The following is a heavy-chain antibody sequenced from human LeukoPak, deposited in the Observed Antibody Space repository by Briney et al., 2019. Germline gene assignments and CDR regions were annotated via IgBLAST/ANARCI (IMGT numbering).Heavy chain of an antibody. D-gene: IGHD6-25*01. CDR3: ARDPSSVEYYYGMDV. V-gene: IGHV3-21*04. J-gene: IGHJ6*02. CDR2: ISSSSSYI. CDR1: GFTFSSYS. Sequence: GGSLRLSCAASGFTFSSYSMNWVRQAPGKGLEWVSSISSSSSYIYYADSVKGRFTISRDNAKNSLYLQMNSLRAEDTALYYCARDPSSVEYYYGMDVWGQGTTVTVSS.